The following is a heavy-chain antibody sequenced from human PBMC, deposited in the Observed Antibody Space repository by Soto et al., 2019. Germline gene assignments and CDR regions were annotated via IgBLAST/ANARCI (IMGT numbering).Heavy chain of an antibody. D-gene: IGHD3-9*01. CDR3: AKEGYEILTGRKRYFDS. V-gene: IGHV3-43*01. Sequence: GSSLRLSGASSGFPFDAYTMHWVRQAPGKDLDWVSLISWDGGITNYVDSVKGRFTISRDNSKNSLYLQMNSLRTEDTAFYYRAKEGYEILTGRKRYFDSWGQGTLVTVSS. J-gene: IGHJ4*02. CDR2: ISWDGGIT. CDR1: GFPFDAYT.